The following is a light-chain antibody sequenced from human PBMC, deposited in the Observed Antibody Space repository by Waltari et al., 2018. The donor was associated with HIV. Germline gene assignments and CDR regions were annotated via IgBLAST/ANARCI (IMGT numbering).Light chain of an antibody. Sequence: ATLSVSPGERATFSCRASQSVSRSLAWYQQKPGQAPRLLIYGASTRATGIPARFSGSGSGTEFTLTISSLQSEDFAVYYCQQYYDWPPITFGPGTQVEIK. V-gene: IGKV3-15*01. CDR3: QQYYDWPPIT. CDR1: QSVSRS. CDR2: GAS. J-gene: IGKJ3*01.